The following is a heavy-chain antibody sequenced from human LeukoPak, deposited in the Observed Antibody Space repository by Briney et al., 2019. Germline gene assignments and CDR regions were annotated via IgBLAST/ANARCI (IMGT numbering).Heavy chain of an antibody. V-gene: IGHV3-7*01. D-gene: IGHD6-13*01. CDR1: GFTFSSYW. J-gene: IGHJ4*02. CDR2: IKQDGSEK. Sequence: PGGSLRLSCAAYGFTFSSYWMSWVRQAPGKGLEWVANIKQDGSEKDYVDSVKGRFTISRDTAKNSLYLQMNSLRAEDTAVYYCARWSSSIAVSGYDYWGQGTLVTVSS. CDR3: ARWSSSIAVSGYDY.